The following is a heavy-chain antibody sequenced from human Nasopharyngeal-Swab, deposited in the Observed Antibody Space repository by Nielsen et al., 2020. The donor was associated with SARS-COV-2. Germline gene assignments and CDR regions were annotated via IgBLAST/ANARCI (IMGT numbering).Heavy chain of an antibody. D-gene: IGHD1-26*01. Sequence: ASVKVSCKASGYTFTSYAMHWVRQAPGQRLEWMGWINAGNGNTKYSQKFQGRVTITRDTSASTAYMELSSLRSEDTAVYYCAKPDSGSYTGAFDIWGQGTMVTVSS. J-gene: IGHJ3*02. CDR3: AKPDSGSYTGAFDI. CDR1: GYTFTSYA. CDR2: INAGNGNT. V-gene: IGHV1-3*01.